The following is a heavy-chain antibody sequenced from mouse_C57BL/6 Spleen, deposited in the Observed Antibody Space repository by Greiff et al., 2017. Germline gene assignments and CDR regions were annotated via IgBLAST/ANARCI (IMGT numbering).Heavy chain of an antibody. D-gene: IGHD2-5*01. Sequence: EVQLQESGPGLVKPSQSLSLTCSVTGYSITSGYYWNWIRQFPGNKLEWMGYISYDGSNNYNPSLKNRISITRDTSKNQFFLKLNSVTTEDTATYYCARNSNYPYWYFDVWGTGTTVTVSS. V-gene: IGHV3-6*01. CDR2: ISYDGSN. CDR1: GYSITSGYY. J-gene: IGHJ1*03. CDR3: ARNSNYPYWYFDV.